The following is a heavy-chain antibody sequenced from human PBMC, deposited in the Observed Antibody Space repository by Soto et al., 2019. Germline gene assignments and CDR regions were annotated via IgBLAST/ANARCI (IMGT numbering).Heavy chain of an antibody. D-gene: IGHD6-13*01. V-gene: IGHV1-69*08. CDR1: GGTFSSYT. Sequence: QVQLVQSGAEVKKPGSSVKVSCKASGGTFSSYTISWVRQAPGQGLEWMGRIIPILGIANYAQKFQGRVTITADKSTSTAYMELSSLGSEDTAVYYCARDGHVAAAGTGDYYYGMDVWGQGTTVTVSS. CDR3: ARDGHVAAAGTGDYYYGMDV. CDR2: IIPILGIA. J-gene: IGHJ6*02.